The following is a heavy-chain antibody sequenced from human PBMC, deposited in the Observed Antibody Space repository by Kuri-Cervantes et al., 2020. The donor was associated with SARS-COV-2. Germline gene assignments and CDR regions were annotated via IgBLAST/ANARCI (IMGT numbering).Heavy chain of an antibody. CDR2: IIPIFGTT. V-gene: IGHV1-69*13. CDR3: ARTCGMGGNLRYYYYYMDV. CDR1: GGTFSSYA. Sequence: SVKVSCKASGGTFSSYAISWVRQAPGQGLEWMGGIIPIFGTTNYAQKFQGRVTITADESTSTAYMELSSLRSEDTAVYYCARTCGMGGNLRYYYYYMDVWGKGTTVTVSS. D-gene: IGHD1-14*01. J-gene: IGHJ6*03.